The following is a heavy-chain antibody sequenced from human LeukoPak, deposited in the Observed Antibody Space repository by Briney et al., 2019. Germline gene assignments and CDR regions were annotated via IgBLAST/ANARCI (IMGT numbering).Heavy chain of an antibody. J-gene: IGHJ4*02. D-gene: IGHD6-13*01. Sequence: VASVKVSCNASGGXFSSYAISWVRQAPGQGLEWMGRIIPILGIANYAQKFQGRVTITADKSTSTAYMELSSLRSEDTAVYYCARVLGAAGTDYWGQGTLVTVSS. CDR2: IIPILGIA. CDR3: ARVLGAAGTDY. V-gene: IGHV1-69*04. CDR1: GGXFSSYA.